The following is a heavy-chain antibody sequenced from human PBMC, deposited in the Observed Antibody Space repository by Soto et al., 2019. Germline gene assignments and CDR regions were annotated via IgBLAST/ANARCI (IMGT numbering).Heavy chain of an antibody. CDR2: ISGAGGST. CDR1: GFTFSSYA. CDR3: ARVQETYYYDSSGSDAFDI. J-gene: IGHJ3*02. V-gene: IGHV3-23*01. Sequence: PGGSLRLSCAASGFTFSSYAMSWVRQAPGKGLEWVSAISGAGGSTYYADSVKGRFTISRDTSKNAVYLEMNSLRAEDTAVYYCARVQETYYYDSSGSDAFDIWGQGTMVTVSS. D-gene: IGHD3-22*01.